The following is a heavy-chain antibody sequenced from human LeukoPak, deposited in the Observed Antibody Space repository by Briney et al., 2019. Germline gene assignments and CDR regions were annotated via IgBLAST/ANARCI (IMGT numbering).Heavy chain of an antibody. CDR2: IGASDAGT. CDR1: GFTFSSSA. V-gene: IGHV3-23*01. J-gene: IGHJ4*02. Sequence: PGGSLRLSCAASGFTFSSSAMTWVRQAPGKGLEWVSSIGASDAGTYYADSVKGRFIISRDNSKNTLYLQMNSLRAEDTAVYCRAKRSPYYFDYWGQGTLVTVSS. CDR3: AKRSPYYFDY.